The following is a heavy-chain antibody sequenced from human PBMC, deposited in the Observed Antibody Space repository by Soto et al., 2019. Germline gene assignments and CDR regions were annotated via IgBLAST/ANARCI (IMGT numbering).Heavy chain of an antibody. CDR1: SGSVSNTHYY. V-gene: IGHV4-39*07. J-gene: IGHJ5*02. D-gene: IGHD3-10*01. CDR2: INHTENT. Sequence: SETLSLTCTVSSGSVSNTHYYWGWIRQPPGKGLEWIGEINHTENTNYNPSLKSRVTISVDTSKNQFSLKLSSVTAADTAVYYCARGALAVRGGHNWFDPWGQGTLVTVSS. CDR3: ARGALAVRGGHNWFDP.